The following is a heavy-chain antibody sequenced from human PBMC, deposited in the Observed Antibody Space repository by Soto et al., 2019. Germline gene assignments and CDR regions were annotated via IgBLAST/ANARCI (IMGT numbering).Heavy chain of an antibody. J-gene: IGHJ5*02. D-gene: IGHD6-13*01. V-gene: IGHV5-51*01. CDR3: ARSTGSSSWYEYNWFDP. CDR2: IYPGDSDT. Sequence: ESLTISFTGSGYDFTSHWIGWARQMPGKGLEWMGIIYPGDSDTRYSPTLRGKVTLSVDKSISIAYLQWRSLKASDTAMYYCARSTGSSSWYEYNWFDPWGQGTLVTVYS. CDR1: GYDFTSHW.